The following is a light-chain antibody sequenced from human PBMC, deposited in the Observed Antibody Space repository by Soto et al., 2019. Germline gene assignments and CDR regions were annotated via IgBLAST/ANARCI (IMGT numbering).Light chain of an antibody. CDR1: SSNVGNNY. CDR3: GASDSSRRDVV. J-gene: IGLJ3*02. Sequence: QSVLTQPPSVSAAPGQKVTISCSGSSSNVGNNYFSWYQQLPGTAPKHLIYDKNNRPSAILDRLSGSKSSTSATLDITALQTGEEDAYYCGASDSSRRDVVFGGGTKVTVL. CDR2: DKN. V-gene: IGLV1-51*01.